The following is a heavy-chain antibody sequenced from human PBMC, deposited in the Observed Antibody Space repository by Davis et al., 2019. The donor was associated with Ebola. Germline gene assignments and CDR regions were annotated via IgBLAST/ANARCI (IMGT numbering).Heavy chain of an antibody. CDR2: SRAYNTNT. Sequence: AASVKVSCKASGYTFTSYGISWVRQAPGQGLEWMGWSRAYNTNTHYAQKFQGRVTMTTDTSSSTVYMELSSLTSDDTAVYYCARDILYGSSWKGPFDYWGQGTLVTVSS. CDR1: GYTFTSYG. V-gene: IGHV1-18*01. CDR3: ARDILYGSSWKGPFDY. J-gene: IGHJ4*02. D-gene: IGHD6-13*01.